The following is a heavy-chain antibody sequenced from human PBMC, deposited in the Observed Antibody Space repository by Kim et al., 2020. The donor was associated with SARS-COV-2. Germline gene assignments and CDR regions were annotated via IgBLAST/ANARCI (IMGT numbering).Heavy chain of an antibody. V-gene: IGHV4-4*02. CDR2: IYHSGST. CDR1: GGSISSSNW. J-gene: IGHJ3*02. D-gene: IGHD2-15*01. Sequence: SETLSLTCAVSGGSISSSNWWSWVRQPPGKGLEWIGEIYHSGSTNYNPSLKSRVTISVDKSKNQFSLKLSSVTAADTAVYYCASYCSGGSCYWDAFDIWGQGTMVTVSS. CDR3: ASYCSGGSCYWDAFDI.